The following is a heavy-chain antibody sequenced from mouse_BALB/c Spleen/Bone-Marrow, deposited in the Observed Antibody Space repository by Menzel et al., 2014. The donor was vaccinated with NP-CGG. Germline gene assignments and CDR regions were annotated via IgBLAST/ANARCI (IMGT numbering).Heavy chain of an antibody. CDR1: GYTFTSYY. J-gene: IGHJ4*01. CDR3: ARGDYYRSPMDY. CDR2: IYPGNVNT. V-gene: IGHV1S56*01. Sequence: VKVVESGPELVKPGSSVRISCKAPGYTFTSYYIHWVKQRPGQGLEWIGWIYPGNVNTNYNEKFEDKATLTADKSSSTAYMHLSSLTSEDSAVYFCARGDYYRSPMDYWGQGTSVTVSS. D-gene: IGHD2-14*01.